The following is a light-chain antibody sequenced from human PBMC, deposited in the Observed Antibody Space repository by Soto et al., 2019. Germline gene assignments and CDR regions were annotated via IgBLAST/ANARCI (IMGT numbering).Light chain of an antibody. V-gene: IGKV3-11*01. CDR3: QQRSNWPKVT. CDR1: QSVSSY. CDR2: DAS. J-gene: IGKJ4*01. Sequence: EIVLTQSPATLSLSPGERATLSCRASQSVSSYLAWYQQKPGQAPRLLIYDASNRATGIPARFSGSGSGTDFTLTISSLEPEDFAVYYGQQRSNWPKVTFGGGTKVEIK.